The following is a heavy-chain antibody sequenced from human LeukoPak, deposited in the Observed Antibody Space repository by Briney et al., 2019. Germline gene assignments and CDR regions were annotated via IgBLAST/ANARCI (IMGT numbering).Heavy chain of an antibody. CDR2: INWNGETT. V-gene: IGHV3-20*04. CDR3: ATHSYYYGSGSYPHYLDY. J-gene: IGHJ4*02. D-gene: IGHD3-10*01. Sequence: GGSLRLSCAASGFIFEDNGMSWVRQGPGKGLEWVSGINWNGETTGYVDSVKGRFTISRDNAKNSLYLQTNSLRAEDTALYYCATHSYYYGSGSYPHYLDYWGQGTLVTVSS. CDR1: GFIFEDNG.